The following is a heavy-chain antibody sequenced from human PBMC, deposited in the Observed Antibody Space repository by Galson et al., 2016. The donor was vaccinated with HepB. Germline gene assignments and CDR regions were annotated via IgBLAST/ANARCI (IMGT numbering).Heavy chain of an antibody. CDR3: AKDLNSAWFVPRDS. V-gene: IGHV3-23*01. CDR1: GISFSTHG. D-gene: IGHD3-10*01. Sequence: SLRLSCAASGISFSTHGMSWVRPAPGKGLEWVAGIRGRASRTYYADSVRGRFTISRDNSKSTLYPKMNSLRAEDTAVYYCAKDLNSAWFVPRDSWGQGTLVSVSS. J-gene: IGHJ4*02. CDR2: IRGRASRT.